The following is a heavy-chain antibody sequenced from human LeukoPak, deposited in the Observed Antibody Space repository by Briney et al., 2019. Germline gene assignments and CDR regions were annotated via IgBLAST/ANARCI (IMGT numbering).Heavy chain of an antibody. J-gene: IGHJ4*02. CDR2: VYSSGSL. D-gene: IGHD1-1*01. V-gene: IGHV4-39*07. CDR1: GGSINIRNYY. Sequence: PSETLSLTCTVSGGSINIRNYYWPWIPHPPGRQLEWIGSVYSSGSLYYNPSLKSRVTILVDTSKNQFSLKLNSVTAADTAVYYCARDRRQRDYFDFWGQGARVSVSS. CDR3: ARDRRQRDYFDF.